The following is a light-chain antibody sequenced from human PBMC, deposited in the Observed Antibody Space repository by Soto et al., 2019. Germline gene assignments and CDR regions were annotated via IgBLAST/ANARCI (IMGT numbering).Light chain of an antibody. Sequence: QAVVTQPPSASGTPGQRVTISCSGSGSNIGSHTVSWYQQLPGTAPNLLIYSNDQRPSGVPDRFSGSESGTSASLAISGLQSEDEADYYCAAWDDSLSGAVFGGGTQLTVL. CDR1: GSNIGSHT. CDR2: SND. CDR3: AAWDDSLSGAV. J-gene: IGLJ7*01. V-gene: IGLV1-44*01.